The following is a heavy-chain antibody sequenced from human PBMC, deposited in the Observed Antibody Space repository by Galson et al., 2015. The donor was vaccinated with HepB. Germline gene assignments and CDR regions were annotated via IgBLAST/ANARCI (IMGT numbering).Heavy chain of an antibody. D-gene: IGHD6-6*01. V-gene: IGHV5-51*03. CDR1: GYRFTKYW. CDR2: INPGDSDT. CDR3: ATSYRRSSVYYNCGLDV. J-gene: IGHJ6*02. Sequence: QSGAEVKKTGESLKISCNGAGYRFTKYWIAWVRQMPGTGLEWMGIINPGDSDTRYSPSFQGQVSFSVAKSISTAYLQWNSLKASDSAIYYCATSYRRSSVYYNCGLDVWGQGTTVIVSS.